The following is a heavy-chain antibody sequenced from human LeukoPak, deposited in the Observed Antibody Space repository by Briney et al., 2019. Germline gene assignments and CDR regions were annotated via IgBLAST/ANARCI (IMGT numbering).Heavy chain of an antibody. V-gene: IGHV3-66*01. CDR3: ARDPVGGGSFDY. Sequence: GRSLRLSCAASGFTVSSNYMSWVRQAPGKGLEWVSVIYSGGSTYYADSVKGRFTISRDNSKNTLYLQMNSLRAEDTAVYYCARDPVGGGSFDYWGQGTLVTVSS. J-gene: IGHJ4*02. CDR2: IYSGGST. CDR1: GFTVSSNY. D-gene: IGHD3-16*01.